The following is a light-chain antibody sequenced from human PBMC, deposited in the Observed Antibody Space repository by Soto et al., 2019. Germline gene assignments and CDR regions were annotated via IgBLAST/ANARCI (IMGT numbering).Light chain of an antibody. V-gene: IGLV2-8*01. J-gene: IGLJ1*01. CDR3: SSYRGGINVHV. Sequence: QSVLTQPPSASGSPGQSVTISCTGTSSDVGGYNYVSWYQQHPGKAPKLMIYAVSKRPSGVPDRFSGSKSGNTASLTVSGLQAEDEADYYCSSYRGGINVHVFRTGTKVPVL. CDR1: SSDVGGYNY. CDR2: AVS.